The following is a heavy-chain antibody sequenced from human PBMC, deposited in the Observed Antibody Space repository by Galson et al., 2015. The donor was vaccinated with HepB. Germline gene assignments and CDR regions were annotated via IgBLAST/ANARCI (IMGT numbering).Heavy chain of an antibody. V-gene: IGHV3-21*01. CDR2: ISSSSTYI. CDR1: GFTLSSYS. D-gene: IGHD3-10*01. CDR3: ARDAGLWFDP. Sequence: LRLSCAASGFTLSSYSMNWVRQAPGKGLEWVSSISSSSTYIYYADSMKGRFTISRDNAKNSLYLQMNSLRAEDTAVYYCARDAGLWFDPWGQGTLVTVSS. J-gene: IGHJ5*02.